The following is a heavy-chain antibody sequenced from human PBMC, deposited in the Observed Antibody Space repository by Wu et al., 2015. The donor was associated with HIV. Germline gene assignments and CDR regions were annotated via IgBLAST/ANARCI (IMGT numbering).Heavy chain of an antibody. CDR1: GYTFTDYS. V-gene: IGHV1-2*02. D-gene: IGHD3-10*01. J-gene: IGHJ4*02. Sequence: QVQLVQSGAEVKKPGASVKVSCKASGYTFTDYSIHWVRQAPGQGLEWMGWIDPNNGGTNNAQKFQGRVTMTRDTSISTAYMELSRLRSDDTAVYYCATMASGSGSKYFDYVGPGNGWSPSPQ. CDR2: IDPNNGGT. CDR3: ATMASGSGSKYFDY.